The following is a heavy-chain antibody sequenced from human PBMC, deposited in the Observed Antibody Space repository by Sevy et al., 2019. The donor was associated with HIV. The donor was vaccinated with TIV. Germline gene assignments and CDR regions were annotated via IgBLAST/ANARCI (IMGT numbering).Heavy chain of an antibody. CDR3: AKGACSGGSCYWGGDYYYYYMDV. J-gene: IGHJ6*03. Sequence: GGSLRLSCAASGFTFSNYGMHWVRQAPGKGLEWVAVIWYDGSNKHYADSVKGRITISRVNSKNTRYLQMNSLRAEDTAVYYCAKGACSGGSCYWGGDYYYYYMDVWGKGTTVTVSS. CDR2: IWYDGSNK. D-gene: IGHD2-15*01. CDR1: GFTFSNYG. V-gene: IGHV3-33*06.